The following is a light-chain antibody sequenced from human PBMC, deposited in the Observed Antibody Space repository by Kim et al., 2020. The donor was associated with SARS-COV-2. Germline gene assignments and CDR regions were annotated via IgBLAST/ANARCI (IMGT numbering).Light chain of an antibody. CDR1: SRYVWNYNL. J-gene: IGLJ2*01. V-gene: IGLV2-23*02. CDR2: EVN. CDR3: CSYAGSSTFVI. Sequence: SITTSSSTTSRYVWNYNLVSWYQQRPGKAPKLLIFEVNKRPSGISNRFSGSKSGDTASLSISGLQAEDESDYYCCSYAGSSTFVIFGGGTQLTVL.